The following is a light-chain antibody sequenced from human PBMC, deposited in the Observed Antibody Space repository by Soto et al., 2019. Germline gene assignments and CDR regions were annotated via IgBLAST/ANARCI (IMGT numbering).Light chain of an antibody. CDR3: QSYDSGVTGSV. CDR2: SNT. V-gene: IGLV1-40*01. CDR1: SSNIGGTNY. J-gene: IGLJ1*01. Sequence: QSVLTQPPSASGTPGQKVFISCSGSSSNIGGTNYAYWYQQLPGAAPKLVLYSNTARPSGVPDRFSGSRSGSSGSLAITGLQPEDEADYYCQSYDSGVTGSVFGTGTKLTVL.